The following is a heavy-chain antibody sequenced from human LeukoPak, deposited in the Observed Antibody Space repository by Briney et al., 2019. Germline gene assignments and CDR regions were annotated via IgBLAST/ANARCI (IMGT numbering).Heavy chain of an antibody. CDR3: EREFSDYYIDY. D-gene: IGHD3-22*01. J-gene: IGHJ4*02. CDR1: GYTFTDYY. Sequence: ASVKVSCKASGYTFTDYYLHWVRQATGQGLEWMGWINPNSGGTNYAQKFQGRVTMTRDTSISTAYMELSRLRSDDTAVYYCEREFSDYYIDYWGQGTLVTVSS. V-gene: IGHV1-2*02. CDR2: INPNSGGT.